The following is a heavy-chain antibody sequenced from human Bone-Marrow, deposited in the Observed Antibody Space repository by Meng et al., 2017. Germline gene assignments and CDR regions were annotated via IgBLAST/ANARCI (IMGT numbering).Heavy chain of an antibody. CDR1: GGSFSDYY. CDR2: INHSGST. D-gene: IGHD4-11*01. V-gene: IGHV4-34*01. CDR3: ARGPTTMAHDFDY. J-gene: IGHJ4*02. Sequence: QERLQRWGAGLLKPSETLSLTCVVSGGSFSDYYWSWIRQPPGKGLEWIGEINHSGSTNYNPSLESRATISVDTSQNNLSLKLSSVTAADSAVYYCARGPTTMAHDFDYWGQGTLVTVSS.